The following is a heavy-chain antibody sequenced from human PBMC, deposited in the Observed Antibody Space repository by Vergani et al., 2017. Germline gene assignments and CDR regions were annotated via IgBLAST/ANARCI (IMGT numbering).Heavy chain of an antibody. Sequence: QVQLQQWGAGVVKPSGTLSLTFAVFGESFSSFYWSWIRQPPGKGLEWVGEINNDGHTNYNPSLESRVTVSRDTAKNQFSLNLMSVTAADTAMYYCAVRPRVNLGGEESVTKRTFEYWSQGSLVTVSS. J-gene: IGHJ4*02. CDR1: GESFSSFY. CDR2: INNDGHT. V-gene: IGHV4-34*02. D-gene: IGHD3-16*01. CDR3: AVRPRVNLGGEESVTKRTFEY.